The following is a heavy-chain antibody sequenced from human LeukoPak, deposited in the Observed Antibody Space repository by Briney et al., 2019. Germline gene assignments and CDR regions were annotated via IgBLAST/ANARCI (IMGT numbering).Heavy chain of an antibody. D-gene: IGHD3-3*01. CDR3: ARVKPGITIFGVYNAFDI. V-gene: IGHV4-61*02. Sequence: PSETLSLTCTVSGGSISSGSYYWSWIRQPAGKGREWIGRIYTSGSTNYNPSLKSRVTISVDTSKNQFSLKLSSVTAADTAVYYCARVKPGITIFGVYNAFDIWGQGTMVTVSS. J-gene: IGHJ3*02. CDR1: GGSISSGSYY. CDR2: IYTSGST.